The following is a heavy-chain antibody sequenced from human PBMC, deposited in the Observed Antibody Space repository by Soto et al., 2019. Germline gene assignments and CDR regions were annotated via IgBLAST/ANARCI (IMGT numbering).Heavy chain of an antibody. V-gene: IGHV4-39*01. CDR3: AIRFEDFWSGADIDY. D-gene: IGHD3-3*01. CDR2: IYYSGST. J-gene: IGHJ4*02. Sequence: SETLSLTCTVSGGSISSSSYYWGWIRQPPGKGLEWIGSIYYSGSTYYNPSLKSRVTISVDTSKNQFSLKLSSVTAADTAVYYCAIRFEDFWSGADIDYSGQGTLVTVSS. CDR1: GGSISSSSYY.